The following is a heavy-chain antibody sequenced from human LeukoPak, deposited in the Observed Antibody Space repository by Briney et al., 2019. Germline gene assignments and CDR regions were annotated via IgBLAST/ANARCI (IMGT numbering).Heavy chain of an antibody. CDR3: ARGRGATRSQYYFDY. CDR2: ISSSSSSYI. CDR1: GFTFSSYS. V-gene: IGHV3-21*01. J-gene: IGHJ4*02. Sequence: GGSLRLSCAASGFTFSSYSMNWVRQAPGKGLEWGSSISSSSSSYIYYADSVKGRFTISRDNAKNSLYLQMNSLRAEDTAVYYCARGRGATRSQYYFDYWGQGTLVTVSS. D-gene: IGHD5-12*01.